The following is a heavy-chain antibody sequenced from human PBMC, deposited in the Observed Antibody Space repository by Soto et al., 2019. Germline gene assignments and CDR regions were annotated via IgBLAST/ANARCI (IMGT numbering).Heavy chain of an antibody. CDR2: IIPIFGTA. D-gene: IGHD5-18*01. Sequence: GASVKVSCKASGGTFSSYAISWVRQAPGQGLEWMGGIIPIFGTANYAQKFQGRVTITADESTSTAYIELSSLRAEYTAVYYCASGGIGGYSYVNDAFDIWGQRTMVAV. J-gene: IGHJ3*02. CDR3: ASGGIGGYSYVNDAFDI. CDR1: GGTFSSYA. V-gene: IGHV1-69*13.